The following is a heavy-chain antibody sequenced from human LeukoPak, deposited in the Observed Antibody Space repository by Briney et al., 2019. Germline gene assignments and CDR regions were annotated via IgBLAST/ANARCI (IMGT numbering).Heavy chain of an antibody. CDR3: ARGVGYCSGGSCYRWFDP. V-gene: IGHV1-8*01. Sequence: GSVKVSCKASGYTFTSYDINWVRQATGQGLEWMGWMNPNSGNTGYAQKFQGRVTMTRNTSISTAYMELSSLRSEDTAVYYCARGVGYCSGGSCYRWFDPWGQGTLVTVSS. CDR2: MNPNSGNT. J-gene: IGHJ5*02. D-gene: IGHD2-15*01. CDR1: GYTFTSYD.